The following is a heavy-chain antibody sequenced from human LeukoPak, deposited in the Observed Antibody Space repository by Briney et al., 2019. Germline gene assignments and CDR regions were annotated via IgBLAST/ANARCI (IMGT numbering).Heavy chain of an antibody. Sequence: SETLSLTCAVYGGSFSGYYWSWIRQPPGKGLEWIGEINHSGSTNYNPSLKSRVTISVDTSKNQFSLKLSSVTAADPAVYFCAPLVSTRYSFAYWGQGTLSPSPQ. CDR2: INHSGST. V-gene: IGHV4-34*01. J-gene: IGHJ4*02. CDR1: GGSFSGYY. D-gene: IGHD5/OR15-5a*01. CDR3: APLVSTRYSFAY.